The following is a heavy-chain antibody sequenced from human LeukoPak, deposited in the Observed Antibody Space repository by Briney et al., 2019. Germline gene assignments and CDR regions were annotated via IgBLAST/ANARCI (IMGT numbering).Heavy chain of an antibody. CDR2: MNPNSGNT. J-gene: IGHJ5*02. D-gene: IGHD3-3*01. CDR1: GYTFTSYG. Sequence: ASVKVSCKASGYTFTSYGISWVRQATGQGLEWMGWMNPNSGNTGYAQKFQGRVTITRNTSISTAYMELSSLRSEDTAVYYCARGAMVIDFFEVGYNWFDPWGQGTLVTVSS. V-gene: IGHV1-8*03. CDR3: ARGAMVIDFFEVGYNWFDP.